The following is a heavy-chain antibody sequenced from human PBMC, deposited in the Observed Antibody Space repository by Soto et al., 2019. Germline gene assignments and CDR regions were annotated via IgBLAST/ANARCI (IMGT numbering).Heavy chain of an antibody. Sequence: GGSLRLSCAASGFTFSSYAMRWVRQAPGKGLVWVSRIDNDGSSTNYADSVKGRFTISRDNAKDTLYLQMNSLRAEDTAVYYCAMGTMDVWGKGTTVTVSS. J-gene: IGHJ6*04. V-gene: IGHV3-74*01. CDR2: IDNDGSST. D-gene: IGHD7-27*01. CDR3: AMGTMDV. CDR1: GFTFSSYA.